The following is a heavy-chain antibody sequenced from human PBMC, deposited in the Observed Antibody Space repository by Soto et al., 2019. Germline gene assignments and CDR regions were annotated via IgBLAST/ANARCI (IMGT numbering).Heavy chain of an antibody. D-gene: IGHD5-18*01. CDR2: MYNSGTT. V-gene: IGHV4-59*03. CDR3: VGSVRPVMVTPYGYPQLSFDS. Sequence: SVTMSLTSTVAGLSISNFYLRWIRHTPGQGLEKLGYMYNSGTTNYSPSLESRVTISVDTSKNQFSLNLISVTAADTAVYYCVGSVRPVMVTPYGYPQLSFDSWGQGILVTVSS. CDR1: GLSISNFY. J-gene: IGHJ4*02.